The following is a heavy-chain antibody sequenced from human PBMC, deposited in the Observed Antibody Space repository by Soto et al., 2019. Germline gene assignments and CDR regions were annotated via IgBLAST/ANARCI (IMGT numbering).Heavy chain of an antibody. CDR3: AHPRGYGVFDAVDI. D-gene: IGHD4-17*01. CDR1: GFTFSSYA. Sequence: PGGSLRLSCAASGFTFSSYAMHWVRQAPGKGLEWVSAISSSGGSTYYAESVRGRFTISRDNSINTLYLQMSSLRTEDTAVYYCAHPRGYGVFDAVDIWGQGTMVTVSS. CDR2: ISSSGGST. V-gene: IGHV3-23*01. J-gene: IGHJ3*02.